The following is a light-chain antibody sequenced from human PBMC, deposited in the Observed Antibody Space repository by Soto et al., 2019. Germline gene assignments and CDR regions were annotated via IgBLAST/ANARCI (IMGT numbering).Light chain of an antibody. J-gene: IGKJ1*01. Sequence: DIQMTQSPSTLSAPVGDRVTITCRASQSISVWLAWYQQKAGKAPNLLIYKASRLESGVPSRFSGSGSETEFTPTISGLQPGDSATYYCQQYNSYSPTFGQGTKVDIK. V-gene: IGKV1-5*03. CDR3: QQYNSYSPT. CDR2: KAS. CDR1: QSISVW.